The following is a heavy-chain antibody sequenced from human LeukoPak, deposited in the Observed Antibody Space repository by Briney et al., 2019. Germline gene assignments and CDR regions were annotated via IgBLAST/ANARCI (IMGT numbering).Heavy chain of an antibody. J-gene: IGHJ6*03. CDR3: ARGELLGYYYYMDV. D-gene: IGHD1-26*01. CDR2: IIPIFGTA. Sequence: ASVKVSCKASGGTFSSYAISWVRQAPGQGLEWMGGIIPIFGTANYAQKFQGRVTITTDESTSTAYMELSSLRSEDTAVYYCARGELLGYYYYMDVWGKGTTVTVSS. V-gene: IGHV1-69*05. CDR1: GGTFSSYA.